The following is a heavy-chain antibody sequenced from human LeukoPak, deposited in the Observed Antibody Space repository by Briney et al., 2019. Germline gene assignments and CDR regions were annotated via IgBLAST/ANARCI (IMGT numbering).Heavy chain of an antibody. D-gene: IGHD3-10*02. CDR2: IKQDGSEK. V-gene: IGHV3-7*01. CDR3: AELGITMIGGV. CDR1: GFIFTNYW. Sequence: GGSLRLSCEASGFIFTNYWMSWVRQPPGKVLEWVANIKQDGSEKDYVDSMKGRFTISRDNAKKSVSLQMNSLRAEDTAVYYCAELGITMIGGVWGKGTTVTISS. J-gene: IGHJ6*04.